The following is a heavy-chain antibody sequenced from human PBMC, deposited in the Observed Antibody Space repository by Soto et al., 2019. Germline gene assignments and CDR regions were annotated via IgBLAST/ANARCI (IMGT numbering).Heavy chain of an antibody. V-gene: IGHV5-10-1*01. J-gene: IGHJ4*02. CDR2: IDPSDTYT. Sequence: GESLKISCKGSGYSFTSYWISWVRQMPGKGLEWMGRIDPSDTYTNYSPSFQGHVTISADKSISTAYLQWSSLKASDTAMYYRARHYTIFGVVTPHFDYWGQGTLVTVSS. D-gene: IGHD3-3*01. CDR3: ARHYTIFGVVTPHFDY. CDR1: GYSFTSYW.